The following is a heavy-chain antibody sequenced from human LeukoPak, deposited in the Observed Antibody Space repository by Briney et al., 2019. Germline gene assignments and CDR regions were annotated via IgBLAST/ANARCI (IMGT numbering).Heavy chain of an antibody. D-gene: IGHD3-22*01. J-gene: IGHJ6*03. CDR2: INHSGST. CDR1: GYSLSSGYY. Sequence: PSETLSLTCAVSGYSLSSGYYWSWIRQPPGKGLEWIGEINHSGSTNYNPSLKSRVTISVDTPKNQFSLKLSSVTAADTAVYYCARGPAYYYDSSGYYWNYYYYMDVWGKGTTVTVSS. V-gene: IGHV4-34*01. CDR3: ARGPAYYYDSSGYYWNYYYYMDV.